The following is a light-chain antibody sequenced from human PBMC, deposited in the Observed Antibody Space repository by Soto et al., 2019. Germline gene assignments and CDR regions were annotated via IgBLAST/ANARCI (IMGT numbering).Light chain of an antibody. J-gene: IGKJ5*01. CDR3: QQFNSL. Sequence: EVVMTQSPATLSVSPGERATLSCRASESVSSNLAWYQQRPGQAPRLVIYGASTRATGIPARFSGGGSGTEFTLTISSLQSEDFATYYCQQFNSLFGQGTRLE. V-gene: IGKV3-15*01. CDR1: ESVSSN. CDR2: GAS.